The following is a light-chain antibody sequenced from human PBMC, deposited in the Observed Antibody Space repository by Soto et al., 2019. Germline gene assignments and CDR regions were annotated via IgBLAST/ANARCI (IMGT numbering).Light chain of an antibody. J-gene: IGKJ4*01. V-gene: IGKV3-20*01. CDR3: QQYSAYPLS. CDR2: GPS. Sequence: EMGLTQSPGTLSLSKRERATLSCRASQPITSNCLASYQQKRRQAPIRLINGPSSRATATTDRFRGSGSGTDFTLTINRLEPEDFALYYCQQYSAYPLSFGGGTKVDIK. CDR1: QPITSNC.